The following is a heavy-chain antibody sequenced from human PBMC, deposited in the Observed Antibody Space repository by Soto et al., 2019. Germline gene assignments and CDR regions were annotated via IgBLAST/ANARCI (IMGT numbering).Heavy chain of an antibody. CDR1: GGSISTYY. D-gene: IGHD3-16*01. J-gene: IGHJ4*02. V-gene: IGHV4-59*01. CDR2: IYNSAST. CDR3: ARGRFDYIWGSPAPYLDY. Sequence: SETLSLTCTVSGGSISTYYWTWIRQPPGKGLEWIGYIYNSASTKYNPSLKSRVTISVDTSKNQFSLKLSSVTAADTAVYYCARGRFDYIWGSPAPYLDYWGQGALVTVSS.